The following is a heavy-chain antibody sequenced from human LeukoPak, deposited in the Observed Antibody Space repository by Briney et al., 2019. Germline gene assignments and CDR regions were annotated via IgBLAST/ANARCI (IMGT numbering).Heavy chain of an antibody. J-gene: IGHJ6*03. D-gene: IGHD5-18*01. CDR3: ARESVDTAMKGPGAPRRGYYYYYMDV. CDR1: GGSISSYY. Sequence: PSETLSLTCTVSGGSISSYYWSWIRQPPGKGLEWIGHIYYSGSTNYNPSLKSRVTISVDTSKNQFSLKLSSVTAADTAVYYCARESVDTAMKGPGAPRRGYYYYYMDVWGKGTTVTISS. V-gene: IGHV4-59*01. CDR2: IYYSGST.